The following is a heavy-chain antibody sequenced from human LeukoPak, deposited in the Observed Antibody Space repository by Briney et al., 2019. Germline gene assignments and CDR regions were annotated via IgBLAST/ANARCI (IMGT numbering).Heavy chain of an antibody. D-gene: IGHD2-2*01. CDR1: GGTFSSYA. J-gene: IGHJ6*03. V-gene: IGHV1-8*02. CDR3: ARGPSPALYYYYYMDV. CDR2: MNPNSGNT. Sequence: ASVKVSCKASGGTFSSYAISWVRQAPGQGLEWMGWMNPNSGNTGYAQKFQGRVTMTRNTSISTAYMELSSLRSEDTAVYYCARGPSPALYYYYYMDVWGKGTTVTVSS.